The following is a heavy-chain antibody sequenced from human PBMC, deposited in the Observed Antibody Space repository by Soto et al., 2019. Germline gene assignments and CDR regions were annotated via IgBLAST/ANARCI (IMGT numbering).Heavy chain of an antibody. V-gene: IGHV4-59*02. CDR1: SVSGYSFT. CDR2: IYYSGAT. Sequence: PVYPTTSSYSVSGYSFTGSWILRPSGRGLEWTGYIYYSGATNYNPSLNSRVTISVDTSKNQFSLKLSSVTAADTAVYYCARAHYYDSSGFNGAFDIWGQGTMVTVPS. D-gene: IGHD3-22*01. J-gene: IGHJ3*02. CDR3: ARAHYYDSSGFNGAFDI.